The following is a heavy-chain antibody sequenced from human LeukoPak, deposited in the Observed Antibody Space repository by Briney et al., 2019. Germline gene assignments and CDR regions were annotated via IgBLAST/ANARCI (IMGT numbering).Heavy chain of an antibody. CDR3: ARARQAVAPRGLDY. V-gene: IGHV3-30*02. CDR1: GFTFSSYG. Sequence: PGGSLRLSCAASGFTFSSYGMHWVRQAPGKGLEWVAFIRYDGSNKYYGDSVMGRFTISRDNAKNSLYLQMNSLRAEDTAVYYCARARQAVAPRGLDYWGQGTLVTVSS. CDR2: IRYDGSNK. D-gene: IGHD6-19*01. J-gene: IGHJ4*02.